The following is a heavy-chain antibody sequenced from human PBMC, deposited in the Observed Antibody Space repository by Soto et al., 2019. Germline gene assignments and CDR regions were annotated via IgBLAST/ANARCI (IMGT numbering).Heavy chain of an antibody. D-gene: IGHD6-13*01. Sequence: EVQLRESGGGLVQPGGSLKLSCETSEFTFSDHYMDWVRQAPGKGLEWVGRIRKKSNNFTTEYAASVRGTFTISRDDSKNSLFLQMSGLKTDDTAVYYCTRDRSLPAAGRTSYYYYMDVWGKGPTVTVSS. CDR1: EFTFSDHY. CDR3: TRDRSLPAAGRTSYYYYMDV. V-gene: IGHV3-72*01. J-gene: IGHJ6*03. CDR2: IRKKSNNFTT.